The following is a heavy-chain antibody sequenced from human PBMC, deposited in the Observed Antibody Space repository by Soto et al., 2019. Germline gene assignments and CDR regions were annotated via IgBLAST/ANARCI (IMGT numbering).Heavy chain of an antibody. CDR1: GYTFISYG. CDR2: ISAYNGNT. J-gene: IGHJ3*02. Sequence: QVQLVQSGAEVKKPGASVKVSCKASGYTFISYGISWVRQAPGQGLEWMGWISAYNGNTNYAQKVQGRVTMTTDTSTRTAYMELKSLRSDDTAVYYCARDFVPGRMVRGVSAFDIWGQGTMFTVSS. CDR3: ARDFVPGRMVRGVSAFDI. D-gene: IGHD3-10*01. V-gene: IGHV1-18*04.